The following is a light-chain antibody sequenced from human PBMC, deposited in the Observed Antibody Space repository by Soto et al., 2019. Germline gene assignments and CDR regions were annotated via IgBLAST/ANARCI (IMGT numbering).Light chain of an antibody. CDR1: QSVSSN. J-gene: IGKJ5*01. V-gene: IGKV3-11*01. CDR3: QKRSVWPIN. Sequence: PGERATLSCRASQSVSSNLAWYQQKPGQSPRLLIYDASHRATGVPARFSGSGSGTDFTLTISSLEPEDFAVYYCQKRSVWPINFGQGTRLEIK. CDR2: DAS.